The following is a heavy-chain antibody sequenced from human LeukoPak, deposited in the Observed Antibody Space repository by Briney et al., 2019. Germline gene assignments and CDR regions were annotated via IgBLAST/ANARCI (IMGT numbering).Heavy chain of an antibody. CDR2: INHSGST. J-gene: IGHJ4*02. Sequence: SETLSLTCAVYGGSFSGYYWSWIRQPPGKGLEWIGEINHSGSTNYNPSLKSRVTISVDTSKNQFSLKLSSVTAADTAVYYCARRESCYDFWNGYSLIDYWGQGTLVTVSS. D-gene: IGHD3-3*01. CDR1: GGSFSGYY. V-gene: IGHV4-34*01. CDR3: ARRESCYDFWNGYSLIDY.